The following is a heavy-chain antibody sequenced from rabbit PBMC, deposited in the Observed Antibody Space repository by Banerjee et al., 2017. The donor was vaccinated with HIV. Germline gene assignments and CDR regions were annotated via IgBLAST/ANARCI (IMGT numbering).Heavy chain of an antibody. CDR2: VDAGSTSRT. CDR3: AREDYAGYTGYGALYYGMDL. CDR1: GFDLSSYYY. Sequence: QSLEESGGDLVKPGASLTLTCKASGFDLSSYYYMCWVRQAPGKGLEWIACVDAGSTSRTYYATWAKGRFILSKTSSTTVTLQMTSLTAADTATYFCAREDYAGYTGYGALYYGMDLWGPGTLVTVS. V-gene: IGHV1S40*01. D-gene: IGHD7-1*01. J-gene: IGHJ6*01.